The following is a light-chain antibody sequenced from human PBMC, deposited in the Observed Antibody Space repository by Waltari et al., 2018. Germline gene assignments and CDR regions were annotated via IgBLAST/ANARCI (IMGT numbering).Light chain of an antibody. J-gene: IGLJ3*02. V-gene: IGLV1-47*01. CDR2: RKN. CDR1: SPNIGGYS. CDR3: ASWDDSLSGWV. Sequence: QPVLTQPPSASGTPGQRVTISCSGSSPNIGGYSVYWYQQLPGTAPKLLIYRKNQRPSGVPDRFSGSKSGTSASLAISGLQSDDDADYYCASWDDSLSGWVFGGGTKLTVL.